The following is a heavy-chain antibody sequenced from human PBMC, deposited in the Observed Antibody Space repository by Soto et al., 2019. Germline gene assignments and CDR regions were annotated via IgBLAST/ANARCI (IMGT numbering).Heavy chain of an antibody. CDR2: ISYDGSNK. V-gene: IGHV3-30*03. CDR1: GFTFSSYG. J-gene: IGHJ3*02. D-gene: IGHD1-20*01. CDR3: TRYNWNPEAFDI. Sequence: PGGSLRLSCAASGFTFSSYGMHWVRQAPGKGLEWVAVISYDGSNKYYADSVKGRFTISRDNSKNTLYLQMNSLRAEDTAVYYSTRYNWNPEAFDIWGQGKMVTVSS.